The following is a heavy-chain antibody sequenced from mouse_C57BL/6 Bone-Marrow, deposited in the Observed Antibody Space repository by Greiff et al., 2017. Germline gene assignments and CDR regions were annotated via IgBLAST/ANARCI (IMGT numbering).Heavy chain of an antibody. D-gene: IGHD2-4*01. CDR3: ARKSTMITKYYFDY. CDR1: GYTFTSYW. V-gene: IGHV1-64*01. J-gene: IGHJ2*01. Sequence: QVQLQQPGAELVKPGASVKLSCKASGYTFTSYWMHWVKQRPGQGLEWIGMIHPNSGSTNYNEKFKSKATLTVDKSSSTAYMQLSSLTSEDSAVYYCARKSTMITKYYFDYWGQGTTLTGSS. CDR2: IHPNSGST.